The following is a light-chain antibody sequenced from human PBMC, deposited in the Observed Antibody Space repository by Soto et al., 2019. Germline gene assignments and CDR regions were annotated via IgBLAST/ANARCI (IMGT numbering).Light chain of an antibody. J-gene: IGLJ1*01. CDR3: SSYTSSSSLWV. V-gene: IGLV2-14*01. Sequence: QSALTQPASVSGSPGQSITISCTGTSSDVGGYNYVSWYQQHPGKAPKLMIYDVSNRPSGVSNRFSGSKSGNTASLTMSGLQAEDEADYYCSSYTSSSSLWVFGTGTQLTVL. CDR2: DVS. CDR1: SSDVGGYNY.